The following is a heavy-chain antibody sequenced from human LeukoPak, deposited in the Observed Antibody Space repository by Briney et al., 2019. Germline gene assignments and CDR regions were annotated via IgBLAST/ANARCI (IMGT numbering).Heavy chain of an antibody. J-gene: IGHJ3*02. CDR1: GYTFTTYA. Sequence: ASVKVSCKASGYTFTTYAIHWVRQAPGQRLEWMGWISTYNDDRKYSPKFQGTVTITTDTSASTAYLELSSLRSEDTAVYYCARDRSSFSYAFDIWGQGTMVTVSS. CDR3: ARDRSSFSYAFDI. D-gene: IGHD6-6*01. V-gene: IGHV1-3*04. CDR2: ISTYNDDR.